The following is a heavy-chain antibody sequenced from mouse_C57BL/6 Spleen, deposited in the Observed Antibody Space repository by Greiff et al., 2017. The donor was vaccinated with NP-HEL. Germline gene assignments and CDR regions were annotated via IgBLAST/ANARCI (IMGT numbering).Heavy chain of an antibody. CDR3: ARGGYEGFAY. Sequence: VQLKESGPVLVKPGASVKMSCKASGYTFTDYYMNWVKQSHGKSLEWIGVINPYNGGTSYNQKFKGKATLTVDKSSSTAYMELNSLTSEDSAVYYCARGGYEGFAYWGQGTLVTVSA. CDR2: INPYNGGT. CDR1: GYTFTDYY. J-gene: IGHJ3*01. V-gene: IGHV1-19*01. D-gene: IGHD2-3*01.